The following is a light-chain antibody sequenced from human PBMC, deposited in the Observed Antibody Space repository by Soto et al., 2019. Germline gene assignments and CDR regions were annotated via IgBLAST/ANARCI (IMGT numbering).Light chain of an antibody. CDR2: SNN. CDR3: AAWDDSLNGVV. J-gene: IGLJ2*01. Sequence: QSVLTQPPSASGTPGQRVTISCSGSYSTIGSKTLNWYQHLPGSAPKLLIYSNNQRPSGVPDRFSGSKSGTSASLAISGLQSEDEADFYCAAWDDSLNGVVFGGGTKVTV. CDR1: YSTIGSKT. V-gene: IGLV1-44*01.